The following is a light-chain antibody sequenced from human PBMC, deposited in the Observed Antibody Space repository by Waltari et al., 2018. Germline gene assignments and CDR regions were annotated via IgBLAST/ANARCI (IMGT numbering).Light chain of an antibody. V-gene: IGKV3-11*01. J-gene: IGKJ5*01. CDR1: QRVNNY. Sequence: EIVLTKSPATLPLSPGERATLSCRASQRVNNYLAWYQQKPGQTPRLLIYGVSNRATGIPARFSGSGSGTDFTLTISSLEPEDFAVYYCQQRSNWPPSITFGQGTRLEIK. CDR2: GVS. CDR3: QQRSNWPPSIT.